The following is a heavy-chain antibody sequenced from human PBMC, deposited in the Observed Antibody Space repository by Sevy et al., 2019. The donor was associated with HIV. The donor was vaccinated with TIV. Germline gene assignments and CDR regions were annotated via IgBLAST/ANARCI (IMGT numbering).Heavy chain of an antibody. D-gene: IGHD2-2*01. CDR3: AKVDVVVPVADYGLDV. CDR1: GFTFSSYA. CDR2: ISGDGGST. J-gene: IGHJ6*02. V-gene: IGHV3-23*01. Sequence: GGSLRLSCAASGFTFSSYAMSWVRQAPGKGLEWVAAISGDGGSTYYADSVKGRFTISRDNSMNTLYLQMNSLRAEDTAVYYCAKVDVVVPVADYGLDVWGQGTTVTVSS.